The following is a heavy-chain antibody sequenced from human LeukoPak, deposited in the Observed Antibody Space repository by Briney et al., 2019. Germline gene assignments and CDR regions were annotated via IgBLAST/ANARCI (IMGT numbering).Heavy chain of an antibody. J-gene: IGHJ4*02. Sequence: KPSGTLSLTCAVSGASISGSDWWSWVRQPPGKGLEWIGEIYHSGSTNYNSSLKSRVTISVDKSKSHFSLKVSSVTAADTAVYYCARVVGNTNFDSWGQGALVTVSS. V-gene: IGHV4-4*02. D-gene: IGHD2-21*01. CDR3: ARVVGNTNFDS. CDR2: IYHSGST. CDR1: GASISGSDW.